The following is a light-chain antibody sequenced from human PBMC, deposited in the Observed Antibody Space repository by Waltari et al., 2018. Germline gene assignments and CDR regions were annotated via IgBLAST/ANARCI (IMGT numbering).Light chain of an antibody. J-gene: IGLJ3*02. CDR3: QVWDIVSDWV. V-gene: IGLV3-21*02. Sequence: SYVVTQAPSVSVAPRQTATITCGGNYISTKAVHWYQQRPGQAPVLVVYDGVDRPSGIPERFSGSRSGHTATLTIFRVEAGDEADYYCQVWDIVSDWVFGGGTKLTVL. CDR1: YISTKA. CDR2: DGV.